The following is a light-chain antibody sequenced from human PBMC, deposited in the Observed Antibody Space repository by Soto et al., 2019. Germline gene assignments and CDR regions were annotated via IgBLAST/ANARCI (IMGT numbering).Light chain of an antibody. Sequence: QSVLTQPASVSGSPGQSITISCTGTSSDVGGYNYVSWYQQHPGKAPKLVIYEVSNRPSGVSNRFSGSKSGNTASLAISGLQAEDEADYYCSSYTSSSTLLYVFGTGTKATVL. J-gene: IGLJ1*01. V-gene: IGLV2-14*01. CDR1: SSDVGGYNY. CDR2: EVS. CDR3: SSYTSSSTLLYV.